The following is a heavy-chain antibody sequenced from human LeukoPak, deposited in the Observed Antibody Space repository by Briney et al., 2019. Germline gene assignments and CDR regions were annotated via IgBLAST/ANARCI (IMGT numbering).Heavy chain of an antibody. Sequence: GGSLRLSCAASGFTVSSGYMTWVRQATGKGLEWVSVIRSGGSTVYADSVKGRFTISRDNSKNTLYLQLNSLRAEDTAVYYCAREGSGRTAYNDGLDVWGQGTMVTVSS. J-gene: IGHJ3*01. CDR3: AREGSGRTAYNDGLDV. CDR1: GFTVSSGY. D-gene: IGHD3-10*01. V-gene: IGHV3-53*01. CDR2: IRSGGST.